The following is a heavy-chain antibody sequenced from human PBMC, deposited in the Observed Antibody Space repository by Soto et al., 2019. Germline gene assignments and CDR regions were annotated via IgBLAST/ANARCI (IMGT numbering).Heavy chain of an antibody. D-gene: IGHD6-13*01. V-gene: IGHV4-4*02. CDR1: GASISDDKW. CDR3: ANNRWYCLEY. J-gene: IGHJ4*02. CDR2: IHHSRGT. Sequence: SETLSLTCAVSGASISDDKWWSWVRQSPGKGLEWIGEIHHSRGTNYNPPLKSRVTISVDKCTNQFSLNLNSVTAADTGVYYCANNRWYCLEYWGQGMLVTVSS.